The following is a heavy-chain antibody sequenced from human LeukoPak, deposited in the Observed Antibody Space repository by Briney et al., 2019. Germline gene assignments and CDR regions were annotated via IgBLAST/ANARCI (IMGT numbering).Heavy chain of an antibody. Sequence: TSETLSLTCTVSGGSISSSSYYWGWIRQPPGKGLEWIGSINYSGSTYYNPSLKSRVTISVDTSKTQFSLELSSVTAADTAVYYCARLSDYWGQGTLVTVSS. V-gene: IGHV4-39*01. CDR2: INYSGST. CDR3: ARLSDY. J-gene: IGHJ4*02. CDR1: GGSISSSSYY.